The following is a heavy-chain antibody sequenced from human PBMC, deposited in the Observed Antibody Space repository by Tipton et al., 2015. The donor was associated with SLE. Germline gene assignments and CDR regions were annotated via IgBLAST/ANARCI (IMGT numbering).Heavy chain of an antibody. V-gene: IGHV4-59*01. D-gene: IGHD3-16*02. J-gene: IGHJ4*02. CDR3: ARGRGMNTFGGVFAD. Sequence: TLSLTCIVSAGSISPYYWSWIRQPPGKGLEYIGSVYYTGSTKYDPSLQSRVTMSIDTSTKQFSLKLRSVTAADTARYYCARGRGMNTFGGVFADWGQGSLVTVSS. CDR1: AGSISPYY. CDR2: VYYTGST.